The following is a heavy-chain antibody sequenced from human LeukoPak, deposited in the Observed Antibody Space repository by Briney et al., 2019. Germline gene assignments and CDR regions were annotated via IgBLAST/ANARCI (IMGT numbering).Heavy chain of an antibody. D-gene: IGHD5-24*01. CDR2: IYSGGST. Sequence: GGSLRLSCAASGFTVSSNYISWVRQAPGKGLEWVSVIYSGGSTYYADSVKGRFTISRDNSKNTLYLQMNSLRAEDTAVYYCARHSDGYTLDYWGQGTLVTVSS. V-gene: IGHV3-53*01. CDR3: ARHSDGYTLDY. CDR1: GFTVSSNY. J-gene: IGHJ4*02.